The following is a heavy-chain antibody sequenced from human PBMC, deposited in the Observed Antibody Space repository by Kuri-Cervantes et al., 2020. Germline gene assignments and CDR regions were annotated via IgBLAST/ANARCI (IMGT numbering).Heavy chain of an antibody. J-gene: IGHJ3*02. D-gene: IGHD1-26*01. CDR1: GYTLTELS. V-gene: IGHV1-24*01. CDR2: FDPEDGET. Sequence: ASVKVSCKVSGYTLTELSMHWVRQAPGKGLEWMGGFDPEDGETIYAQKFQGRVTMTEDTSTDTAYMELSSLRSEDTAVYYCATERGSGSFRSTYAFDIWGQGTMVTVSS. CDR3: ATERGSGSFRSTYAFDI.